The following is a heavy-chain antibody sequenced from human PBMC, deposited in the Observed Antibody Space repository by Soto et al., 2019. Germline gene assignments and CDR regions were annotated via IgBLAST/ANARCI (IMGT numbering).Heavy chain of an antibody. CDR3: ARAPTYYDYVWGSYRPDAFDI. Sequence: QVQLVQSGAEVKKPGASVKVSCKASGYTFTSYGISWVRQAPGQGLEWMGWISAYNGNTNYAQKLQGRGTMTTDTPTSTAYMELRSLRSDDTAVYYCARAPTYYDYVWGSYRPDAFDIWGQGTMVTVSS. D-gene: IGHD3-16*02. V-gene: IGHV1-18*04. CDR2: ISAYNGNT. J-gene: IGHJ3*02. CDR1: GYTFTSYG.